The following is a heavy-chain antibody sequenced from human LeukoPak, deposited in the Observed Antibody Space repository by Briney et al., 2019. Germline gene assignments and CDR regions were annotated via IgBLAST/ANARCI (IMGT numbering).Heavy chain of an antibody. CDR2: INHSGST. CDR3: ARRGRYYYDSSGYTRGWFDP. J-gene: IGHJ5*02. V-gene: IGHV4-34*01. Sequence: PSETLSLTCAVYGGSFSGYYRSWIRQPPGKGLEWIGEINHSGSTNYNPSLKSRVTISVDTSKNQFSLKLSSVTAADTAVYYCARRGRYYYDSSGYTRGWFDPWGQGTLVTVSS. D-gene: IGHD3-22*01. CDR1: GGSFSGYY.